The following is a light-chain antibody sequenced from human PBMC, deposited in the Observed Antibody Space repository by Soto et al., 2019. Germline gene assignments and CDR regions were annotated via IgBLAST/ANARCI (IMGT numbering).Light chain of an antibody. CDR2: AAS. CDR3: QQYYSYPLT. CDR1: QSISSW. Sequence: DIQMTQSASTLSDSAGDRVTITCRASQSISSWLAWYQQKPGKAPKLLIYAASTLQSGVPSRFSGSGSGTDFTLTISCLQSEDFATYYCQQYYSYPLTFGGGTKVDIK. V-gene: IGKV1-5*01. J-gene: IGKJ4*01.